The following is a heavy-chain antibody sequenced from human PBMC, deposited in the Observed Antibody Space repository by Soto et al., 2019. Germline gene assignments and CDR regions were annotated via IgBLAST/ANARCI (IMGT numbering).Heavy chain of an antibody. V-gene: IGHV1-18*01. CDR1: GYIFSNFG. D-gene: IGHD2-2*01. J-gene: IGHJ6*02. Sequence: IYLVQSGPEVRKPGASVKVSCKAPGYIFSNFGISWVRQAPGQGLEWMGWISGYNHNTNYEQKFQGGVKMTTDISTSTAYMELTTLRSEDTAVYYCAKDASSWFYYYYGMDVWGQGTTVTVSS. CDR2: ISGYNHNT. CDR3: AKDASSWFYYYYGMDV.